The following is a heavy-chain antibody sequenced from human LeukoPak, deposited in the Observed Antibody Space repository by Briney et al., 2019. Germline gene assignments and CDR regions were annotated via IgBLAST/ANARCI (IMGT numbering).Heavy chain of an antibody. J-gene: IGHJ5*02. CDR3: AKDKDYYGSGNWFDP. CDR1: GFTFDDYA. Sequence: GGSLRLSCAASGFTFDDYAMHWVRQAPGKGLEWVSGISWNSGSIGYADSVKGRFTISRDNAKNSLYLQMNSLRAEDTALYYCAKDKDYYGSGNWFDPWGQGTLVTVSS. V-gene: IGHV3-9*01. D-gene: IGHD3-10*01. CDR2: ISWNSGSI.